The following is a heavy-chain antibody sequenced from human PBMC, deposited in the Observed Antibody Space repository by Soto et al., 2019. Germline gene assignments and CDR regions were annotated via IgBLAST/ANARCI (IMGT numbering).Heavy chain of an antibody. Sequence: GGSLRLSCAASGFTFSSYSMNWVRQAPGKGLEWLSYITSSSSTIYYADSVKGRFTISRDNAKNSLYLQMNSLRAEDTAVYYCARDPGYCTNGVCRGFDPWGQGTLVTVSS. V-gene: IGHV3-48*01. D-gene: IGHD2-8*01. CDR2: ITSSSSTI. CDR3: ARDPGYCTNGVCRGFDP. CDR1: GFTFSSYS. J-gene: IGHJ5*02.